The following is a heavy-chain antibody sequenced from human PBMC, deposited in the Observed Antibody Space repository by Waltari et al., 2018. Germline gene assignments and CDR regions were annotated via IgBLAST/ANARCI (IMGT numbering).Heavy chain of an antibody. Sequence: EVQLLESGGGLVQHGGSLGLSCAASGFTFSTYVMNWVRQAPGKGLEWVSSISDGGGIINYADSVKGRFTISRDNSKNTLYLQMNSLRADDTAVYYCARGSGVDSWGQGTLVTISS. CDR2: ISDGGGII. CDR1: GFTFSTYV. J-gene: IGHJ4*02. CDR3: ARGSGVDS. V-gene: IGHV3-23*01. D-gene: IGHD7-27*01.